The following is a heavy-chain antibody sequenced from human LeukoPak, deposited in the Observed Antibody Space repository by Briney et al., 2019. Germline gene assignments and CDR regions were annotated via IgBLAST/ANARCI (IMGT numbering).Heavy chain of an antibody. CDR1: GGSFSGYY. CDR3: ARSNDGSGSYHIDY. V-gene: IGHV4-34*01. J-gene: IGHJ4*02. Sequence: PSETLSLTCAVYGGSFSGYYWSWIRQPPGKGLEWIGEINHSGSINYNPSLKSRVTISVDTSKNQFSLKLSSVTAADTAVYYCARSNDGSGSYHIDYWGQGTLVPVSS. CDR2: INHSGSI. D-gene: IGHD3-10*01.